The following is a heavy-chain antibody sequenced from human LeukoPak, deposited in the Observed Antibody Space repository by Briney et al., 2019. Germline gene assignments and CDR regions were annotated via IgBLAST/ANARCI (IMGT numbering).Heavy chain of an antibody. CDR2: ISSSSSTI. Sequence: GGSLRLSCAASGFTFSSYSMNWVRQAPGKGLEWVSYISSSSSTIYYADSVKGRFTISRDNAKNSLYLQMNSLRAEDTAVYYCASYCGGDCLPTYYFDYWGQGTLVTVSS. V-gene: IGHV3-48*01. CDR1: GFTFSSYS. CDR3: ASYCGGDCLPTYYFDY. J-gene: IGHJ4*02. D-gene: IGHD2-21*01.